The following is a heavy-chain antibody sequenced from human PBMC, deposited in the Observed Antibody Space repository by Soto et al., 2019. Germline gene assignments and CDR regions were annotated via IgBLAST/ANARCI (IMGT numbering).Heavy chain of an antibody. D-gene: IGHD2-2*02. J-gene: IGHJ5*02. V-gene: IGHV4-34*01. CDR1: GGSFSGYY. Sequence: SETLSLTCAVYGGSFSGYYWSWIRQPPGKGLEWIGEINHSGSTNYNPSLKSRVTISVDTSKNQFSLKLSSVTAADTAMYYCARGYCISTSCYMGRYWFDPWGQGTLVTAPQ. CDR2: INHSGST. CDR3: ARGYCISTSCYMGRYWFDP.